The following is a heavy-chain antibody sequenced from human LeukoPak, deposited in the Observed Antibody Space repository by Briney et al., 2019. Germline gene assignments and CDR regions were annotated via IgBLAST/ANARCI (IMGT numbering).Heavy chain of an antibody. Sequence: GGSLRLSCAASGFTFSNSAMNWVRQAPGKGLEWVTTIGDSGGGMHYADSVKGRFTISRDNSKNTLYLQMSSLRAEYTAVYYCVRSDNMDVWGQGTTVTVSS. D-gene: IGHD6-25*01. CDR1: GFTFSNSA. V-gene: IGHV3-23*01. CDR2: IGDSGGGM. J-gene: IGHJ6*02. CDR3: VRSDNMDV.